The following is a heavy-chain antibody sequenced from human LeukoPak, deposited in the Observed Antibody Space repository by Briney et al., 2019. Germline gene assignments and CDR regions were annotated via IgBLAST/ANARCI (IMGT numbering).Heavy chain of an antibody. D-gene: IGHD1-26*01. J-gene: IGHJ4*02. Sequence: GGSLRLSCAASGFTFRNYYMTWVRQAPGKGLEWVSYISASGDTIYYGDSVRSRFTISRDNAKNSLYLDMNTLKAEDTAVYYCARDPSWEILSYFDYWGQGTLVTVSS. V-gene: IGHV3-11*04. CDR2: ISASGDTI. CDR3: ARDPSWEILSYFDY. CDR1: GFTFRNYY.